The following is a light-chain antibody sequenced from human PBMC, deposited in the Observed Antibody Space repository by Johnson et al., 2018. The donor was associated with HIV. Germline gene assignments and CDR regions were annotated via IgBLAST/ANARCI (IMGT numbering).Light chain of an antibody. CDR2: DNN. CDR3: GTWDSSLNSYV. Sequence: QSVLTQSPSVSAAPGQKVTISCSGSSSNIGNNYVSWYQQLPKTAPKLLIYDNNKRPSGTPDRFSGSKSGTSATLGITGLQTGDEADYYCGTWDSSLNSYVFGPGTKVTVL. CDR1: SSNIGNNY. V-gene: IGLV1-51*01. J-gene: IGLJ1*01.